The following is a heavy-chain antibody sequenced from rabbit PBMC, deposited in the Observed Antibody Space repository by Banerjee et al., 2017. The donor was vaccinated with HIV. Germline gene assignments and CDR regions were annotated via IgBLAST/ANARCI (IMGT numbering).Heavy chain of an antibody. J-gene: IGHJ4*01. CDR2: IATGSGST. CDR1: GFSISSYYY. Sequence: QSLEESGGDLVKPGASLTLTCTASGFSISSYYYMCWVRQAPGKGLEWIACIATGSGSTYYASWAKGRFTISKTSSTTVTLQMTSLTAADTATYFCARETGYAGGGYATGGYYFNLWGPGTRHRL. V-gene: IGHV1S40*01. D-gene: IGHD8-1*01. CDR3: ARETGYAGGGYATGGYYFNL.